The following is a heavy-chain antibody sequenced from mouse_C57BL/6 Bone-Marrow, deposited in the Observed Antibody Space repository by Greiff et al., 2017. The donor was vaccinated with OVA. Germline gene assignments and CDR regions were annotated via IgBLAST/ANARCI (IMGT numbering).Heavy chain of an antibody. CDR1: GYTFTTYP. V-gene: IGHV1-47*01. D-gene: IGHD1-1*01. Sequence: VQLQQSGAELVKPGASVKMSCKASGYTFTTYPIQWVKQNHGKSLEWIGNFHPYNDDTKYNEKFKGKATLTVEKSSSTVYLELSRLTSDDSAVYYCAKPVYYYGYSYRYSMDYWGQGTSVTVSS. J-gene: IGHJ4*01. CDR3: AKPVYYYGYSYRYSMDY. CDR2: FHPYNDDT.